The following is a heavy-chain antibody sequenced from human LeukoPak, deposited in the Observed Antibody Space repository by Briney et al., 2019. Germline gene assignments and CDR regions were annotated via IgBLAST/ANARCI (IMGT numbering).Heavy chain of an antibody. D-gene: IGHD1-26*01. V-gene: IGHV3-74*03. Sequence: PGGSLRLSCAASGFTFSSAWMHWVRQAPGTGLVWVSRITDDATTTYADSVEGRFTISRDNAKNTLYLQMNSLRAEDTAVYYCVRDRVGPDYWGQGTLVTVSS. CDR1: GFTFSSAW. CDR2: ITDDATT. CDR3: VRDRVGPDY. J-gene: IGHJ4*02.